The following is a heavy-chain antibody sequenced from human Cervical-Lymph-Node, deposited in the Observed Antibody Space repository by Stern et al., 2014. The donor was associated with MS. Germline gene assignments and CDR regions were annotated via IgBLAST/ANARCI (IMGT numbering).Heavy chain of an antibody. CDR1: GYSFNIYW. J-gene: IGHJ6*02. CDR3: ARRGMDV. V-gene: IGHV5-51*01. Sequence: EEQLVESGAEVKKPGESLTISCKGFGYSFNIYWIAWVRQRPGKGLEWMGIIYPDDSDTGYSPSFQGQVTFSVDKSNSTAYLQLSSLKPSDPATYFCARRGMDVWGQGTSVTVSS. CDR2: IYPDDSDT.